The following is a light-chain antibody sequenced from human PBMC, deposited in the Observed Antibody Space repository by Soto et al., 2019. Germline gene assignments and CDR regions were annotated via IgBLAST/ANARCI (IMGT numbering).Light chain of an antibody. CDR1: SSNIGSNT. CDR3: AAWDDSLNGPV. CDR2: SND. V-gene: IGLV1-44*01. Sequence: QSVLTQPPSASGTPGQRVTISCSGSSSNIGSNTVNWYQQLPGTAPKLLIYSNDRRPSGVPDRFSGSKSGTSASLAISGLPSEDEADYYCAAWDDSLNGPVFGGGTKLTVL. J-gene: IGLJ2*01.